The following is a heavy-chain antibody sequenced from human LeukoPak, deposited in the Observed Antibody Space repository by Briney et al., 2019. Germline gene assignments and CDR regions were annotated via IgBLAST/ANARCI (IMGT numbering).Heavy chain of an antibody. CDR2: IYYSEST. J-gene: IGHJ3*02. D-gene: IGHD3-10*01. CDR3: ARVHRGYETFDI. Sequence: SETLSLTCTVSGGSISSYYWSWIRQPPGKGLEWIGYIYYSESTNYNPSLKSRVTISVDTSKNQFSLKLSSVTAADTAVYYCARVHRGYETFDIWGQGTMVTVSS. CDR1: GGSISSYY. V-gene: IGHV4-59*01.